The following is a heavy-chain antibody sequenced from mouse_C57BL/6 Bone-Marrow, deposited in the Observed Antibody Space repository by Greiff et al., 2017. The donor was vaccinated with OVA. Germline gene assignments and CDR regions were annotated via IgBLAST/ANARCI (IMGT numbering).Heavy chain of an antibody. CDR3: SADSAVYYCEWNWDYFDY. Sequence: VKLLEPGPELARPWASVKISCQAFYTFSSRVHFAIRDTNSWLQWVKHRPGQGLEWIGAFNPGIGDTSYNQKFKVKATLTADKSSSTAYMHLSSLTSADSAVYYCEWNWDYFDYWGQGTTLTVSS. CDR1: YTFSSRVH. CDR2: GQGLEWIG. J-gene: IGHJ2*01. D-gene: IGHD4-1*01. V-gene: IGHV1-87*01.